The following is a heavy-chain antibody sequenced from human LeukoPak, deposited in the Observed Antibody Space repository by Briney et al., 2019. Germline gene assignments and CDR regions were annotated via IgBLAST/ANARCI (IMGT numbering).Heavy chain of an antibody. CDR3: AREQGYYSVPGY. CDR1: GFTFSSYW. CDR2: IRSDGSST. D-gene: IGHD3-22*01. Sequence: GGSLRLSCAASGFTFSSYWMHWVRQAPGKGPVWVARIRSDGSSTDYADSVKGRFTISRDNAKNTLYLQMNSLRAEDTAVYYCAREQGYYSVPGYWGQGTLVTVSS. J-gene: IGHJ4*02. V-gene: IGHV3-74*01.